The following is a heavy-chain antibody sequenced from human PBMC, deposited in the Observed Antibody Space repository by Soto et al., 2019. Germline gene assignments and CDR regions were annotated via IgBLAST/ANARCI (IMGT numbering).Heavy chain of an antibody. V-gene: IGHV4-4*02. Sequence: PSETLSLTCAVSSGSISSSNWWSWVRQPPGKGLEWIGEIYHSGSTNYNPSLKSRVTISVDKSKNQFSLKLSSVTAADTAVYYCARDDVLCDGGRCYGVPLDVWGKGTKVTVSS. CDR1: SGSISSSNW. D-gene: IGHD2-15*01. CDR3: ARDDVLCDGGRCYGVPLDV. J-gene: IGHJ6*04. CDR2: IYHSGST.